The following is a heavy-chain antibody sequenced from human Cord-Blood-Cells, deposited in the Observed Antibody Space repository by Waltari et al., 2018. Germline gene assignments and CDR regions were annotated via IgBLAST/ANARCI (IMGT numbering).Heavy chain of an antibody. V-gene: IGHV4-4*07. CDR1: GGSISSHY. D-gene: IGHD6-19*01. CDR3: ARSGYSSGWFDAFDI. J-gene: IGHJ3*02. CDR2: IYTSGST. Sequence: QVQLQESGPGLVKPSETLSLTCTVSGGSISSHYWSWIRQPAGRGLEWIGRIYTSGSTNYNPSLKSRVTMSVDTSKNQFSLKLSSVTAADTAVYYCARSGYSSGWFDAFDIWGQGTMVTVSS.